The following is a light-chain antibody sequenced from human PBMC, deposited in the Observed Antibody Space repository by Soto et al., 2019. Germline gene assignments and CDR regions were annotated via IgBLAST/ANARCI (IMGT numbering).Light chain of an antibody. CDR2: EVS. V-gene: IGLV2-14*01. CDR1: SSDVGGYNY. CDR3: SSYASSTTPYV. J-gene: IGLJ1*01. Sequence: QSVLTQPASVSGSPGQSITISCTGTSSDVGGYNYVSWFQHHPGKAPKLLIYEVSHRPSGVSNRFSGSKSGNTASLTISGLKAEDEDDYHCSSYASSTTPYVFGTGTKVTVL.